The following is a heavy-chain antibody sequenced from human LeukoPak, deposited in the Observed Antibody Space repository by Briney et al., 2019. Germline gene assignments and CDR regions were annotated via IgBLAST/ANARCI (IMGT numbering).Heavy chain of an antibody. CDR3: ARDGGNSWDY. CDR1: GFTFSVYA. V-gene: IGHV3-23*01. D-gene: IGHD6-13*01. Sequence: PGGSLRLSCAASGFTFSVYAISWVRQAPGKGLEWVSAFSGSGGNTYYADSVKGRFTISRDNSKNTLSLQMNSLRAEDTAVYYCARDGGNSWDYWGQGTLVTVSS. J-gene: IGHJ4*02. CDR2: FSGSGGNT.